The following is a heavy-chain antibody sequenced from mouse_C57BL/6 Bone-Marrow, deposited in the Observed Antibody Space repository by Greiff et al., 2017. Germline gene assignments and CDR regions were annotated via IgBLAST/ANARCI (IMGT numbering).Heavy chain of an antibody. Sequence: QVQLQQPGAELVKPGASVKMSCKASGYTFTSYWITWVKQRPGQGLEWIGDINPGSGSTNYNEKFKSKATLTVDTSSSTAYMQLSSLTAEDSAVYYCARPYYSNYWYFDVWGTGTTVTVSS. J-gene: IGHJ1*03. D-gene: IGHD2-5*01. CDR3: ARPYYSNYWYFDV. CDR2: INPGSGST. CDR1: GYTFTSYW. V-gene: IGHV1-55*01.